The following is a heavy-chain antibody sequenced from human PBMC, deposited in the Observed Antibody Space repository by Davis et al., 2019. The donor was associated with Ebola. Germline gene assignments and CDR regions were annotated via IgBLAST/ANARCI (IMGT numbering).Heavy chain of an antibody. CDR2: IYPGDSDT. Sequence: PGGSLRLSCKGSGYSFTSYWIGWVRQIPGKGLEWMGIIYPGDSDTRYSPSFQGQVTISADKSISTAYLQWSSLKASDTAMYYCARKDTAMVSHFDYWGQGTLVTVSS. V-gene: IGHV5-51*01. D-gene: IGHD5-18*01. CDR1: GYSFTSYW. J-gene: IGHJ4*02. CDR3: ARKDTAMVSHFDY.